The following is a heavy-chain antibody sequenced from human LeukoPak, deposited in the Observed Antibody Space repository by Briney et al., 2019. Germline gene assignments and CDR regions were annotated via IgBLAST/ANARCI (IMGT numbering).Heavy chain of an antibody. CDR2: INEDGSEK. V-gene: IGHV3-7*04. CDR3: ARAVDDDPIDY. Sequence: PGGSLRLSCVASGFTFSRYWMNWVRQAPGKGLEWVANINEDGSEKHFVDSVKGRFTISRDNAKNSLYLQMNSLRIEDTAVYYCARAVDDDPIDYWGQGTLVTVSS. CDR1: GFTFSRYW. J-gene: IGHJ4*02. D-gene: IGHD4-23*01.